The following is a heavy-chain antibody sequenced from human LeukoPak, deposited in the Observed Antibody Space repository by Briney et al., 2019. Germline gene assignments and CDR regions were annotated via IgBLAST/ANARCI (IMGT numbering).Heavy chain of an antibody. J-gene: IGHJ4*02. CDR2: ISVYNGNT. D-gene: IGHD3-10*01. Sequence: GASVKVSCKASGYTFTSYGINWVRQAPGQGLEWMGWISVYNGNTNYAQKLQGRVIMTTDTSKSTAYMELRSLRSDDTAVYYCARDVEWFGELSLPDYWGQGTLVTVSS. CDR1: GYTFTSYG. CDR3: ARDVEWFGELSLPDY. V-gene: IGHV1-18*01.